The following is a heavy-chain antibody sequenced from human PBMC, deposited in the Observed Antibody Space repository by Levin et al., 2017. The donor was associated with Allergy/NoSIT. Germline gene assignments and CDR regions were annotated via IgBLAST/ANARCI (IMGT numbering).Heavy chain of an antibody. D-gene: IGHD6-13*01. J-gene: IGHJ4*02. Sequence: QASETLSLTCAASGFTFSSYAMHWVRQAPGKGLEWVAVISYDGSNKYYADSVKGRFTISRDNSKNTLYLQMNSLRAEDTAVYYCARDDGGSSSWYVYWGQGTLVTVSS. CDR2: ISYDGSNK. CDR3: ARDDGGSSSWYVY. V-gene: IGHV3-30-3*01. CDR1: GFTFSSYA.